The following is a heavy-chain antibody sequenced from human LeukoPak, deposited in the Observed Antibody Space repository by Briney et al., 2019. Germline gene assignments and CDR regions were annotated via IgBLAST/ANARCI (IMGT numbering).Heavy chain of an antibody. CDR2: INHSGST. CDR1: GGSFSGYY. J-gene: IGHJ6*03. Sequence: SETLSLTCAVYGGSFSGYYWSWIRQPPGKGLEWIGEINHSGSTNYNPSLKSRVTMSVDTSKNQFSLKLSSVTAADTAVYYCARDYGDYSTYYYYYMDVWGKGTTVTISS. CDR3: ARDYGDYSTYYYYYMDV. V-gene: IGHV4-34*01. D-gene: IGHD4-17*01.